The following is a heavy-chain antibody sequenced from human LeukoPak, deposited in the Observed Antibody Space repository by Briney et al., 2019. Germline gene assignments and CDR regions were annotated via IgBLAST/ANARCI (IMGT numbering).Heavy chain of an antibody. J-gene: IGHJ4*02. CDR3: AKGPWYSSSSDEDY. V-gene: IGHV3-30*02. CDR1: GFTFSNYW. CDR2: IWYDGSKK. D-gene: IGHD6-6*01. Sequence: GGSLRLSCAASGFTFSNYWMHWVRQAPGKGLEWVAVIWYDGSKKDYADSVKGRFTISRDNSKDTLYLQMNSLRAEDTAVYYCAKGPWYSSSSDEDYWGQGTLVTVSS.